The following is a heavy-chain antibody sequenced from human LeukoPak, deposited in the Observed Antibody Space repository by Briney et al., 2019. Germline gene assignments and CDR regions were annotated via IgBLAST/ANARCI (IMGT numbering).Heavy chain of an antibody. CDR1: GFTFSSYW. D-gene: IGHD3-3*01. Sequence: GGSLRLSCAASGFTFSSYWMSWVRQAPGKGLEWVSSISSSSSYIYYADSVKGRFTISRDNAKNSLYLQMNSLRAEDTAVYYCARAKYDFWSGYSFDYWGQGTLVTVSS. J-gene: IGHJ4*02. V-gene: IGHV3-21*01. CDR3: ARAKYDFWSGYSFDY. CDR2: ISSSSSYI.